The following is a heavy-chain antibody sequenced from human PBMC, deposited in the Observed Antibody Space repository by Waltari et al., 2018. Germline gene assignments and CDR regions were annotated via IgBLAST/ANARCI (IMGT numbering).Heavy chain of an antibody. J-gene: IGHJ3*01. V-gene: IGHV4-39*01. D-gene: IGHD5-12*01. CDR3: ATYIGASVGTAAFDV. Sequence: QLQLQESGPRLVRPSETLSLICRVSGVSITSNRHYWDWIRQSPGQGLEWIGTVSYSGNTYISPSLKSRVSVSRDTSKNQVSLILGSVTAADMAVYYCATYIGASVGTAAFDVWGQGTMVTVSS. CDR2: VSYSGNT. CDR1: GVSITSNRHY.